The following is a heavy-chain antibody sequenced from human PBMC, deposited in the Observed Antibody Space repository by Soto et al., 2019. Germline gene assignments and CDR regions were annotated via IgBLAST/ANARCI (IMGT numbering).Heavy chain of an antibody. D-gene: IGHD3-16*01. Sequence: DVQLVESGGTLVQPGGSLRLSCAASGFTFSTYWMNWVRQVPGKGLVWLAGMKSDGTITNYADSVKGRFTISRDNVKNPPALQRNGLKGQDTACYYCSRLSGEHRAFFSFWVDGWGRGTTVTVSS. CDR3: SRLSGEHRAFFSFWVDG. CDR2: MKSDGTIT. CDR1: GFTFSTYW. V-gene: IGHV3-74*01. J-gene: IGHJ6*02.